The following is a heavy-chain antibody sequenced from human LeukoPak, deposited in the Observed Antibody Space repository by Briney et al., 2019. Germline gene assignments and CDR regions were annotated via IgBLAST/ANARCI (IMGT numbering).Heavy chain of an antibody. V-gene: IGHV4-61*01. D-gene: IGHD4-17*01. Sequence: SETLSLTCSVSGYSISSGYYWSWIRQPPGKGLEWIGYIYYSGSTNYNPSLKSRVTISVDTSKNQFSLKLSSVTAADTAVYYCARDRIYGDYPDDAFGMWGQGTMVTVSS. CDR2: IYYSGST. J-gene: IGHJ3*02. CDR3: ARDRIYGDYPDDAFGM. CDR1: GYSISSGYY.